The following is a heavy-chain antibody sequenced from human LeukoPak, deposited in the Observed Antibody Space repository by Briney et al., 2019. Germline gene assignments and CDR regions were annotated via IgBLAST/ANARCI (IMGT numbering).Heavy chain of an antibody. CDR2: IRPSAGST. CDR1: GYTFTGYY. CDR3: AQGSAAFDY. Sequence: ASVKVSCKASGYTFTGYYMHWVRQAPGQGLEWMGIIRPSAGSTTYAQKFQGRFTIRTDMSTSTIYMELSSLRSEDTAVYYCAQGSAAFDYWGQGTLVTVSS. J-gene: IGHJ4*02. V-gene: IGHV1-46*01.